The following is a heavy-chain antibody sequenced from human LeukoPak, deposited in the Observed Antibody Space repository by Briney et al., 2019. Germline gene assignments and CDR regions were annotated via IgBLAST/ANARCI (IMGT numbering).Heavy chain of an antibody. V-gene: IGHV3-23*01. Sequence: GGSLRLSCAASGFTFSSYAMSWVRQAPGKGLEWVSAISGGGGSTYYADSVKGRFTISRDNSKNTLYLQMNSLRAEDTAVYYCAKVTPYYDILTGPFDYWGQGTLVTVSS. J-gene: IGHJ4*02. CDR1: GFTFSSYA. CDR3: AKVTPYYDILTGPFDY. D-gene: IGHD3-9*01. CDR2: ISGGGGST.